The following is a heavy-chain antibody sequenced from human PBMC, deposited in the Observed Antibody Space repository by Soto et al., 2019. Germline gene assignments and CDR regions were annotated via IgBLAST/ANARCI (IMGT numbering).Heavy chain of an antibody. J-gene: IGHJ5*02. V-gene: IGHV4-30-2*01. CDR1: GGSISSGGYS. CDR3: ARWLIDCPRFDP. D-gene: IGHD2-21*01. CDR2: IYHSGST. Sequence: QLQLQESGSGLVKPSQTLSLTCAVSGGSISSGGYSWSWIRQPPGKGLEWIGYIYHSGSTYYNPSLKGRGTLSGNRVKKQFSLKVSSVTAADTAVYLCARWLIDCPRFDPWGQGTLVTVSS.